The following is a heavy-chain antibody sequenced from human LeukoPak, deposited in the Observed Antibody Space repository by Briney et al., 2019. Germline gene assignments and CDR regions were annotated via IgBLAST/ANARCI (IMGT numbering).Heavy chain of an antibody. D-gene: IGHD3-9*01. CDR1: GFTFSSYG. Sequence: GGSLRLSCAASGFTFSSYGMHWVRQAPGKGLEGVAFIRYDGSNKYYADSVRGRFTISRDNSKNTLYLQMNSLRAEDTAVYYCAKKEKRYFDWLSPPFDYWGQGTLVTVSS. V-gene: IGHV3-30*02. CDR2: IRYDGSNK. CDR3: AKKEKRYFDWLSPPFDY. J-gene: IGHJ4*02.